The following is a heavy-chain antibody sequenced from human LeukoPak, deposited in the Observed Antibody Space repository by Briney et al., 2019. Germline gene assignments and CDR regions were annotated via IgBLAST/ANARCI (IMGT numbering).Heavy chain of an antibody. CDR3: ARGSSSGWRY. Sequence: SETLSLTCTVSVGSISSYYWSWIRQPPGKGLEWSGYIYYSGSTNYNPSLKSRVTISVDTSKNQFSLKLSSVTAADTAVYYCARGSSSGWRYWGQGTLVTVSS. J-gene: IGHJ4*02. V-gene: IGHV4-59*01. D-gene: IGHD6-19*01. CDR1: VGSISSYY. CDR2: IYYSGST.